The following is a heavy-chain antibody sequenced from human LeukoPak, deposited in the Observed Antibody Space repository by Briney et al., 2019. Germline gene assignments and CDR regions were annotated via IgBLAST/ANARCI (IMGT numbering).Heavy chain of an antibody. Sequence: PSQTLSLTCTVSGGSISSGDYYWSWIRQPPGKGLEWIAYMYYSGSTYYNPSLKSRVTMSADTSKNQLSLKLSSVTAADTVVYYCARPYYYDSRIDPWGQGILVTVSS. V-gene: IGHV4-30-4*01. CDR3: ARPYYYDSRIDP. D-gene: IGHD3-22*01. CDR2: MYYSGST. J-gene: IGHJ5*02. CDR1: GGSISSGDYY.